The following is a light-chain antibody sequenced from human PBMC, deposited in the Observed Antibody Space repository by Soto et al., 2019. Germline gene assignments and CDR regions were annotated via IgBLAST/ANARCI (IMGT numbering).Light chain of an antibody. J-gene: IGKJ3*01. CDR1: QSVSYF. CDR2: DAS. CDR3: QERYNWPGT. V-gene: IGKV3-11*01. Sequence: EIVLTQSPATLSLPPGERATLSCRASQSVSYFLAWYQQRPGQAPRLLMFDASKRATGIPARFSGSGSGADFTLTISSLEPEDFAVYYCQERYNWPGTFGQGTKLDIK.